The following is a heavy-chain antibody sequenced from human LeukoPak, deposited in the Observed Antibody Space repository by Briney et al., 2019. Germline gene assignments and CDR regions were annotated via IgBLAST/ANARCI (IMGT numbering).Heavy chain of an antibody. CDR2: ITTDETT. CDR3: ARESESSGWYDY. CDR1: GFPLSVSW. V-gene: IGHV3-74*01. D-gene: IGHD3-22*01. J-gene: IGHJ5*01. Sequence: GALRPSCSASGFPLSVSWMHWFRQVPGTGRMWVSRITTDETTTYADSVRGRFSISRDNSKNSLYLQMNSLRSDDTALYYCARESESSGWYDYWGQGTLVTVSS.